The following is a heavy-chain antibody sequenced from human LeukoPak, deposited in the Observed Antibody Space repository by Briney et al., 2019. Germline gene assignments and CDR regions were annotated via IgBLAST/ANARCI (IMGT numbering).Heavy chain of an antibody. CDR1: GYTFTSYG. D-gene: IGHD2-2*01. Sequence: ASVKVSCKASGYTFTSYGISWVRQAPGQGLEWMGIINPSDGSTTYAQKFQGRVTMTRDTSTSTVYLELSSLRSEDTAVYYCARAGCSSTNCFGDFDYWGQGTLVTVSS. CDR2: INPSDGST. CDR3: ARAGCSSTNCFGDFDY. J-gene: IGHJ4*02. V-gene: IGHV1-46*01.